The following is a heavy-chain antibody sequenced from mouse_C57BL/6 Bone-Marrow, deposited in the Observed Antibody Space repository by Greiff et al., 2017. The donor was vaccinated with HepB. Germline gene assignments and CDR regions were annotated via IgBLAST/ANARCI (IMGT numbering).Heavy chain of an antibody. V-gene: IGHV1-26*01. CDR2: INPNNGGT. CDR3: ARRTSTVAGDY. Sequence: VQLQQSGPELVKPGASVKISCKASGYTFTDYYMNWVKQSHGKSLEWIGDINPNNGGTSYNQKFKGKATLTVDKSSSTAYMELRSLTSEDSAVYYCARRTSTVAGDYWGQGTTLTVSS. CDR1: GYTFTDYY. D-gene: IGHD1-1*01. J-gene: IGHJ2*01.